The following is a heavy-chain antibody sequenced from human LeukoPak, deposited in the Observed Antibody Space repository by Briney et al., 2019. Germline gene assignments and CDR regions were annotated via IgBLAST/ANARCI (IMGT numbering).Heavy chain of an antibody. V-gene: IGHV5-51*01. Sequence: GESLKISCKGSGYSFTNFWIGWVRQMPGKGLEWMGIIYPGDSDTLYSPSFKGQVTISADKSINTAYLQWSSLKASDTAIYYCARHGDKYTYELSPDYWGQGALVTVSS. CDR2: IYPGDSDT. CDR1: GYSFTNFW. J-gene: IGHJ4*02. D-gene: IGHD5-18*01. CDR3: ARHGDKYTYELSPDY.